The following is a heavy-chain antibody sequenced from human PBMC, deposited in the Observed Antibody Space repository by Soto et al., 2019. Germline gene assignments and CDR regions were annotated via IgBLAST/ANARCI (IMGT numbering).Heavy chain of an antibody. CDR1: GFTFSSYA. Sequence: EVQLLESGGGLVQPGGSLRLSCAASGFTFSSYAMSWVRQAPGKGLEWVSAISGSGGSTYYADSVKGRFTISRDNSKNTLYLQMNSLRAEETAVYYCAKDYDYIWGSYRYLDYWGQGTLVTVSS. D-gene: IGHD3-16*02. J-gene: IGHJ4*02. CDR3: AKDYDYIWGSYRYLDY. V-gene: IGHV3-23*01. CDR2: ISGSGGST.